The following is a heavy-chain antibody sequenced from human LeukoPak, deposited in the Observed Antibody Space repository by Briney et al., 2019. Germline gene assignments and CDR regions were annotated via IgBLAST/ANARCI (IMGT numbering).Heavy chain of an antibody. D-gene: IGHD5-18*01. Sequence: SETLSLTCTVSGGSISSGGYYWSWIRQPPGKGLEWIGSIYYSGSTYYNPSLKSRVTISVDTSKNQFSLKLSSETAADTAVYYCARDQESYGYAVHPGFDYWGQGTLVTVSS. CDR1: GGSISSGGYY. V-gene: IGHV4-39*07. CDR3: ARDQESYGYAVHPGFDY. J-gene: IGHJ4*02. CDR2: IYYSGST.